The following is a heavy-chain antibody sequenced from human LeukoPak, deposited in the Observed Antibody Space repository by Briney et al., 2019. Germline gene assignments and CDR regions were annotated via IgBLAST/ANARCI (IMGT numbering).Heavy chain of an antibody. CDR1: GGSFSGYY. D-gene: IGHD6-19*01. V-gene: IGHV4-34*01. J-gene: IGHJ4*02. CDR3: ARVEGLLIAVAGTIDY. Sequence: SETLSLTCAVYGGSFSGYYWSWIRQPPGKGLEWIGEINHSGSTNYNPSLKSRVTISIDTSKNQFSLKLSSVTAADTAVYYCARVEGLLIAVAGTIDYWGQGTLVTVSS. CDR2: INHSGST.